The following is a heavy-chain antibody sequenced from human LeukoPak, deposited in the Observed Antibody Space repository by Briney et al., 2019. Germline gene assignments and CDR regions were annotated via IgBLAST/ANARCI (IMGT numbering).Heavy chain of an antibody. D-gene: IGHD5-12*01. CDR2: IYYSGST. J-gene: IGHJ6*03. CDR3: ARSFSGYDLAYYYYMDV. Sequence: SETLSLTCTVSGGSISSYYWSWIRQPPGKGLEWIGYIYYSGSTNYNPSLKSRVTISVDTSKNQFSLKLSSVTAADTAVYSCARSFSGYDLAYYYYMDVWGKGTTVTVSS. V-gene: IGHV4-59*01. CDR1: GGSISSYY.